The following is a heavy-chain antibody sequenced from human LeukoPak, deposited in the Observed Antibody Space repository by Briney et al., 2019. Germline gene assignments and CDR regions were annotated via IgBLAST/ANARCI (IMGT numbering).Heavy chain of an antibody. Sequence: GGSLRLSCAASGFTFEDFSMHWVRQVPGKGLEWICLIDWDGGIIYYADSVKGRFTVSRDNSKRSLYLHLSSLTPEDTAFYCCAKDSFVGTTSFLDSWGQGTLVTVSS. D-gene: IGHD1-26*01. CDR1: GFTFEDFS. J-gene: IGHJ4*02. CDR2: IDWDGGII. V-gene: IGHV3-43*01. CDR3: AKDSFVGTTSFLDS.